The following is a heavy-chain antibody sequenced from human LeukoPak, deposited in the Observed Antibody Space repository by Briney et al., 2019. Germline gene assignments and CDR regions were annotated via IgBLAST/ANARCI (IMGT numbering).Heavy chain of an antibody. CDR2: ISYRSSPI. V-gene: IGHV3-21*01. Sequence: PGGSLRLSCTASGFTFSDCDMSWVRQAPGKGLEWVSSISYRSSPIYYADSVKGRFTISRDNAKNSLYLQMDSLRAGDTAVYYCARAYLPLRTAAAGDQWGQGTLVTVSS. CDR1: GFTFSDCD. CDR3: ARAYLPLRTAAAGDQ. J-gene: IGHJ4*02. D-gene: IGHD6-13*01.